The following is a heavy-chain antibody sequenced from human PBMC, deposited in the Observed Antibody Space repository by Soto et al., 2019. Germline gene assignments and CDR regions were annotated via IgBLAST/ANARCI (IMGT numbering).Heavy chain of an antibody. D-gene: IGHD2-8*01. J-gene: IGHJ1*01. CDR1: GFRLSDHF. CDR2: IKSDRKSYIT. Sequence: EVQLVESGGDLVQPGGSLRLSCVASGFRLSDHFMDWVRQAPGKGLEWVGRIKSDRKSYITDYAGSVKGRFTISIDDSKNSLFLQMNSLTTEDTAIYYGADLKWCRSYLPWGQGTLVTVSS. V-gene: IGHV3-72*01. CDR3: ADLKWCRSYLP.